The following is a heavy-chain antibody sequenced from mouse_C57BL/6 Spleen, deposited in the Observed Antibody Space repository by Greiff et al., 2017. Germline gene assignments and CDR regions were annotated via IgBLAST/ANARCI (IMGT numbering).Heavy chain of an antibody. CDR3: ARGDYEAY. CDR2: IDPSDSYT. CDR1: GYTFTSYW. J-gene: IGHJ3*01. V-gene: IGHV1-50*01. D-gene: IGHD2-4*01. Sequence: QVQLKQPGAELVKPGASVKLSCKASGYTFTSYWMQWVKQRPGQGLEWIGEIDPSDSYTNYNQKFKGKATLTVDTSSSTAYMQLSSLTSEDSAVYYCARGDYEAYWGQGTLVTVSA.